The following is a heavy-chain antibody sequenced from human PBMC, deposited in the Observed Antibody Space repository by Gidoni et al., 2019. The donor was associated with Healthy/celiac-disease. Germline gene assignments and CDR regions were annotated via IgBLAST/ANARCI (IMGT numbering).Heavy chain of an antibody. V-gene: IGHV3-30*04. CDR2: ISYDGSNK. CDR3: AREMATIQEGAFDI. J-gene: IGHJ3*02. Sequence: QVQLVESGGGVVQPGRSLRLSCAASGFPFSSYAMHWVRQAPGKGLEWVAVISYDGSNKYYADSVKGRFTISRDNSKNTLYLQMNSLRAEDTAVYYCAREMATIQEGAFDIWGQGTMVTVSS. CDR1: GFPFSSYA. D-gene: IGHD5-12*01.